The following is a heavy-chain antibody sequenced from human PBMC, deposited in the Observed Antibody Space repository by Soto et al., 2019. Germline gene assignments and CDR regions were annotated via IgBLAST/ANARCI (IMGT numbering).Heavy chain of an antibody. D-gene: IGHD5-12*01. CDR1: GGSISSSSYY. J-gene: IGHJ3*02. Sequence: SETLSLTCTVSGGSISSSSYYWGWIRQPPGKGLEWIGSIYYSGSTYYNPSLKSRVTISVDTSKNQFSLKLSCVTAADTAVYYCARDLSRDGYNYAFDIWGQGTMVTVSS. V-gene: IGHV4-39*02. CDR2: IYYSGST. CDR3: ARDLSRDGYNYAFDI.